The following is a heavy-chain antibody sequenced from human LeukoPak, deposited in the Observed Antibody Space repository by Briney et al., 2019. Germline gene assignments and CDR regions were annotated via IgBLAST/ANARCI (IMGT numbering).Heavy chain of an antibody. J-gene: IGHJ4*02. V-gene: IGHV3-7*01. CDR2: IKQDGSEK. Sequence: PGRSLRLSCAASGFTFSSYGMHWVRQAPGKGLEWVANIKQDGSEKYYVDSVKGRFTISRDNAKNSLYLQMNSLRAEDTAVYYCARESIFGPTDYWGQGTLVSVSS. CDR3: ARESIFGPTDY. D-gene: IGHD3-10*02. CDR1: GFTFSSYG.